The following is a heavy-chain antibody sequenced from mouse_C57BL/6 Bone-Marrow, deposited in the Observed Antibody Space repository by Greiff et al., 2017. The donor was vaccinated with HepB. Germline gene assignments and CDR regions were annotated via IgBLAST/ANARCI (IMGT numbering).Heavy chain of an antibody. J-gene: IGHJ4*01. CDR2: ISDGGSYT. D-gene: IGHD1-1*01. CDR1: GFTFSSYA. Sequence: EVKLMESGGGLVKPGGSLKLSCAASGFTFSSYAMSWVRQTPEKRLEWVATISDGGSYTYYPDNVKGRFTISRDNAKNNLYLQMSHLKSDDTAMYYCAREGYYGSSPQYAMDYWGQGTSVTVSS. CDR3: AREGYYGSSPQYAMDY. V-gene: IGHV5-4*01.